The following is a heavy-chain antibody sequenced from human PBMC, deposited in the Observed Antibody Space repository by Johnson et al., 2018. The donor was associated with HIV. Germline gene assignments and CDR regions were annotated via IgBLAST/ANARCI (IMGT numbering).Heavy chain of an antibody. CDR1: GFTFSSYG. CDR2: IRYDGSNK. J-gene: IGHJ3*02. Sequence: QVQLVEPGGGVVQPGGSLRLYCAASGFTFSSYGMHWVRQAPGKGLAWVAFIRYDGSNKYYADSVKDRFTLSRDNSKNTLYLQMNSLRAEDTAVYYCAKEAGSRRYFDWLVSDHDAFDIWGQGTMVTVSS. V-gene: IGHV3-30*02. D-gene: IGHD3-9*01. CDR3: AKEAGSRRYFDWLVSDHDAFDI.